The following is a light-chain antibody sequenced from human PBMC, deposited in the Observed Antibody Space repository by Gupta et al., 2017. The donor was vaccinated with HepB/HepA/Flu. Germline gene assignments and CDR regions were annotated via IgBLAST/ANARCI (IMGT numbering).Light chain of an antibody. CDR1: QSVSSSY. CDR2: GAS. CDR3: QQYGSSPFT. V-gene: IGKV3-20*01. Sequence: DIVLTQSPGTLSLSSGERATLSCRASQSVSSSYLAWYQQKPGQAPRLLIYGASSRATGIPDRFSGSGFGTDFTLTISRLEPEDFVVYYCQQYGSSPFTFGPGTKVEIK. J-gene: IGKJ3*01.